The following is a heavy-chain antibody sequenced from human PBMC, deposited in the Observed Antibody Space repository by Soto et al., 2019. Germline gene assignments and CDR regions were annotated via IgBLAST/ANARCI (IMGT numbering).Heavy chain of an antibody. CDR3: VRDLDGSGSYYTDY. Sequence: QVQLVQSGAEVKKPGASVKVSCKASGCMFISYGINWVRQAPGQGLEWMGWISAYNGNIKYAQNLQGRVTMTTDTSTSTAYMEMRSLRSDDTAVYYCVRDLDGSGSYYTDYWGPGTLVTVSS. CDR1: GCMFISYG. J-gene: IGHJ4*02. CDR2: ISAYNGNI. D-gene: IGHD3-10*01. V-gene: IGHV1-18*01.